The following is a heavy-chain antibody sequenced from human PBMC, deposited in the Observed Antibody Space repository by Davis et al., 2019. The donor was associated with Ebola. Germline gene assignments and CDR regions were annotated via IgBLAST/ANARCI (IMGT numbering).Heavy chain of an antibody. V-gene: IGHV4-34*01. D-gene: IGHD2-15*01. J-gene: IGHJ4*02. Sequence: SETLSLTCAVYGGSFSGYYWSWIRQPPGKGLEWIGEINHSGSTNYNPSLKSRVTISVDTSKNQFSLKLSSVTAADTAVYYCARSRGIVVVVAATRFDYWGQGTLVTVSS. CDR2: INHSGST. CDR3: ARSRGIVVVVAATRFDY. CDR1: GGSFSGYY.